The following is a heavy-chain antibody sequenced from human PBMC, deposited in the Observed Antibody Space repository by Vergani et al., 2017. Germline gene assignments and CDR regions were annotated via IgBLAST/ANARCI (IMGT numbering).Heavy chain of an antibody. J-gene: IGHJ4*02. CDR2: IRSKNDGGTA. D-gene: IGHD2-2*02. CDR3: YTDYHDY. V-gene: IGHV3-15*01. CDR1: GFTFKNAW. Sequence: EVQVVESGGGLIKPGGSLRLSCVVSGFTFKNAWINWVRQAPGKGLEWIGRIRSKNDGGTADYAAPLKGRFTISRDDSKDSAFLLVNNLKTEDTAVYFCYTDYHDYWGQGTLGTVSS.